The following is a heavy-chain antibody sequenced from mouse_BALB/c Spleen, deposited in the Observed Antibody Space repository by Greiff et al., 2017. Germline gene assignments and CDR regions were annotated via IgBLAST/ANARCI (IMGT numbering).Heavy chain of an antibody. CDR1: GFTFSSFG. CDR2: ISSGSSTI. CDR3: ARCWEGGDDYAMDY. V-gene: IGHV5-17*02. J-gene: IGHJ4*01. D-gene: IGHD4-1*01. Sequence: DVKLVESGGGLVQPGGSRKLSCAASGFTFSSFGMHWVRQAPEKGLEWVAYISSGSSTIYYADTVKGRFTISRDNPKNTLFLQMTSLRSEDTAMYYCARCWEGGDDYAMDYWGQGTSVTVSS.